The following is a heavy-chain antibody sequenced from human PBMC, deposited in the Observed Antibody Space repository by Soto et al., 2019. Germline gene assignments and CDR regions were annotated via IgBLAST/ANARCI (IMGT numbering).Heavy chain of an antibody. CDR1: GFTFSSYA. CDR2: ISATSGNT. Sequence: GGSLRLSCAASGFTFSSYAMTWVRQAPGKWLEWVSAISATSGNTFYADSVKGRFTVSRDNSKNTLYLQMNSLRAEDTAVYYCARRESTMGYGMDVWGQGTTVTVSS. V-gene: IGHV3-23*01. D-gene: IGHD1-1*01. CDR3: ARRESTMGYGMDV. J-gene: IGHJ6*02.